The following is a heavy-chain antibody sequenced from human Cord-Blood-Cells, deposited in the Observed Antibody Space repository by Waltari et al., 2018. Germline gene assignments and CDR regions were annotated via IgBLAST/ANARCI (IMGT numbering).Heavy chain of an antibody. V-gene: IGHV3-23*01. CDR3: AKEGRTTVTTRGAFDY. CDR1: GFTFSSYA. D-gene: IGHD4-17*01. J-gene: IGHJ4*02. Sequence: EVQLLESGGGLVQPGGSLRLSCAASGFTFSSYAMSWVRQAPGKGLEWVSAISGSGGSTYYADSVKGRFTIARDNSKNTLYLQMNSLRAEDTAVYYCAKEGRTTVTTRGAFDYWGQGTLVTVS. CDR2: ISGSGGST.